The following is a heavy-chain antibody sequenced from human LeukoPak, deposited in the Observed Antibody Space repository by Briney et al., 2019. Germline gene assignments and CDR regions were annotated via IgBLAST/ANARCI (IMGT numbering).Heavy chain of an antibody. CDR1: GFIFSNAR. Sequence: GGSLRLSCAASGFIFSNARMNWVRQAPGKGLEWVGHIKSKTASGTTDYAAPVKGRFTISRDDSKNTLYLQMNSLKTEDTAIYYCFDYDNSVPWDYWGQGTLVTVSS. J-gene: IGHJ4*02. V-gene: IGHV3-15*01. CDR2: IKSKTASGTT. CDR3: FDYDNSVPWDY. D-gene: IGHD3-22*01.